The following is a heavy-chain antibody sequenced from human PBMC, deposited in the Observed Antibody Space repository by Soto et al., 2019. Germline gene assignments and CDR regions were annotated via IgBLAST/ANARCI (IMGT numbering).Heavy chain of an antibody. D-gene: IGHD2-15*01. J-gene: IGHJ1*01. CDR1: GDTFTDLS. Sequence: ASVKVSCKVFGDTFTDLSIHWVRQAPGKGLEWMGGFDSEEGETTYAQKFQGRVTMTEDTSIGTTYMELSSLTSEDTAVYYCAREENCSDGICYSEYFQRWGQGTLVTVSS. V-gene: IGHV1-24*01. CDR3: AREENCSDGICYSEYFQR. CDR2: FDSEEGET.